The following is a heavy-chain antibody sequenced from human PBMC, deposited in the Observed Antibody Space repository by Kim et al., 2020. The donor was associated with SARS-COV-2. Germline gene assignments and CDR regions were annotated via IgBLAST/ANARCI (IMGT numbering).Heavy chain of an antibody. CDR1: GFTFSSYG. J-gene: IGHJ6*02. Sequence: GGSLRLSCAASGFTFSSYGMHWVRQAPGKGLEWVAVIWYDGSNKYYADSVKGRFTISRDNSKNTLYLQMNSLRAEDTAVYYCAKDLPSYSSGWAYYYYYGMDVWGQGTTVTVS. V-gene: IGHV3-33*06. D-gene: IGHD6-19*01. CDR2: IWYDGSNK. CDR3: AKDLPSYSSGWAYYYYYGMDV.